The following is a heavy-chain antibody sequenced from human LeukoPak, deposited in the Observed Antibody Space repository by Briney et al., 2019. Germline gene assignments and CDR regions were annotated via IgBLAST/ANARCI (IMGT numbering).Heavy chain of an antibody. CDR1: GFTFSSYA. J-gene: IGHJ5*02. Sequence: GGSLRLSCAASGFTFSSYAMSWVRQAPGKGLEWVANIKQDGSEKYYVDSVKGRFTISRDNAKNSLYLQMNSLRAEDTAVYYCARDGIAVAGTDWFDPWGQGTLVTVSS. V-gene: IGHV3-7*01. CDR2: IKQDGSEK. CDR3: ARDGIAVAGTDWFDP. D-gene: IGHD6-19*01.